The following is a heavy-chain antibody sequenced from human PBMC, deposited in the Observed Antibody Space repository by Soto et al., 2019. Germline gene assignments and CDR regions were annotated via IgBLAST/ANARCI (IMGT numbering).Heavy chain of an antibody. Sequence: GESLKISCKGSGYSFTSYWIGGVRQMPGKGLEWMGIIYPGDSDTRYSPSFQGQVTISADKSISTAYLQWSSLKASDTAMYYCARRGIAARPVDYYYYYMDVWGKGTTVTVSS. V-gene: IGHV5-51*01. CDR2: IYPGDSDT. CDR3: ARRGIAARPVDYYYYYMDV. CDR1: GYSFTSYW. J-gene: IGHJ6*03. D-gene: IGHD6-6*01.